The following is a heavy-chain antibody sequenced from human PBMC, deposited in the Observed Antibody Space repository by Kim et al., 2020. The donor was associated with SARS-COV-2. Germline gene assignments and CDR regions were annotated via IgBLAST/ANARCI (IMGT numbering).Heavy chain of an antibody. V-gene: IGHV4-59*13. Sequence: LSLTCTVSGGSIRNYHWNWIRQPSGKGLEWIGYIYHSGDTNYNPSLESRVTISVDMSRNQFSLKLSSVTATDTAVYYCARLDGYCSGGSCDNNWFDPWGQGSLVTVSS. CDR3: ARLDGYCSGGSCDNNWFDP. CDR2: IYHSGDT. CDR1: GGSIRNYH. J-gene: IGHJ5*02. D-gene: IGHD2-15*01.